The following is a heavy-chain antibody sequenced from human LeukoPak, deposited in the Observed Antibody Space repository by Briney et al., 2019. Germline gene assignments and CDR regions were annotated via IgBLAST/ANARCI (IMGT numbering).Heavy chain of an antibody. CDR3: ARMGYSGGLFDY. Sequence: GGSLRLSCAASGFTFSSYAMSWVRQAPGKGLEWVSAISGSGGSTYYADSVKGRFTISRDNAKNSLYLQMNSLRDEDTAVYYCARMGYSGGLFDYWGQGTLVTVSS. CDR1: GFTFSSYA. J-gene: IGHJ4*02. D-gene: IGHD2-15*01. V-gene: IGHV3-23*01. CDR2: ISGSGGST.